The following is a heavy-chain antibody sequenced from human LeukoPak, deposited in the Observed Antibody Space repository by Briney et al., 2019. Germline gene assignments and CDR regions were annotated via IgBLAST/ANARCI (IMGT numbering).Heavy chain of an antibody. V-gene: IGHV3-66*01. Sequence: QPGGSLRLSCAASGLTVSSNYMSWVRQAPGKGLEWLSVIYSGGTTHYADSVKGRFTISRDNSKNTLYLQMNSLRAEDTAVYYCAKDEGFGELFYWFDPWGQGTLVTVSS. J-gene: IGHJ5*02. CDR2: IYSGGTT. CDR1: GLTVSSNY. D-gene: IGHD3-10*01. CDR3: AKDEGFGELFYWFDP.